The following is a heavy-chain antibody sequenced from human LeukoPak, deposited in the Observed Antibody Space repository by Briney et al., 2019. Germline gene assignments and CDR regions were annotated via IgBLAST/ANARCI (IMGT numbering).Heavy chain of an antibody. CDR1: GFTVSSSF. Sequence: GGSLRLSCAASGFTVSSSFMSWVRQAPGKGLEWVSVIYSDGTTYYADSVKGRFTISRDNSKNSLYLQMSSLTAADTAVYYCAKDRSVGTYYTFDHWGQGTLVTVSS. D-gene: IGHD1-26*01. V-gene: IGHV3-66*01. CDR3: AKDRSVGTYYTFDH. J-gene: IGHJ4*02. CDR2: IYSDGTT.